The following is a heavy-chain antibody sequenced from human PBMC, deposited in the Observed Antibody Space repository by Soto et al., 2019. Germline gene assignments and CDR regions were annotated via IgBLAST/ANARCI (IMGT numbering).Heavy chain of an antibody. Sequence: PSETLSLTCTVSGGSISSGGYYWSWIRQHPGKGLEWIGYIYYSGSTYYNPSLKSRVTISVDTSKNQFSLKLSSVTAADTAVYYCARSGYYGSGSYEAFDPWGQGTLVTVSS. J-gene: IGHJ5*02. CDR3: ARSGYYGSGSYEAFDP. CDR2: IYYSGST. CDR1: GGSISSGGYY. V-gene: IGHV4-31*03. D-gene: IGHD3-10*01.